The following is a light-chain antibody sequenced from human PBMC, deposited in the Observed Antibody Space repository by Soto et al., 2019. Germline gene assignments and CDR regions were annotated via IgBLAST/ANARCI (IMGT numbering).Light chain of an antibody. Sequence: SVLTQPPSASGSPGQSVAISCTGTRRDVGGQNYVSWYQQHPGKAPKLIIYAVSNRPSGVPDRFSGSKSGNTASLTISGLRAEDEPDYYCCSHAGNNNYVFGIGTKVTVL. CDR1: RRDVGGQNY. CDR3: CSHAGNNNYV. CDR2: AVS. V-gene: IGLV2-8*01. J-gene: IGLJ1*01.